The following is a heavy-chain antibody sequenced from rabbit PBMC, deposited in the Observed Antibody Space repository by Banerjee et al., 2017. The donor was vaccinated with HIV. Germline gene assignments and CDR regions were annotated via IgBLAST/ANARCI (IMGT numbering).Heavy chain of an antibody. J-gene: IGHJ6*01. V-gene: IGHV1S47*01. CDR1: GFDFSSYG. CDR3: AKDLWYSLGL. Sequence: QEQLVESGGGLVQPGGSLKLSCKASGFDFSSYGVSWVRQDLGKGLEWIGCIDLFFGSTYYATWVNGRFTISSHNAQNTLYLQLNSLTAADTATYFCAKDLWYSLGLRGPGTLVTVS. D-gene: IGHD3-1*01. CDR2: IDLFFGST.